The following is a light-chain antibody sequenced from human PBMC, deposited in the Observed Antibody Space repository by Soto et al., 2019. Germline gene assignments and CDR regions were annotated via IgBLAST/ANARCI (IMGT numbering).Light chain of an antibody. CDR3: SSYAGSNNLYV. CDR2: EVS. CDR1: SSDVGGYNY. V-gene: IGLV2-8*01. Sequence: QSALTQPPSASGSPGQSVTISCTGTSSDVGGYNYVSWYQQHPGKAPKLMIYEVSKRPSGVPDRFSGSKSGNTASLTVSGLQAEDGADYYCSSYAGSNNLYVFGTGTKVTVL. J-gene: IGLJ1*01.